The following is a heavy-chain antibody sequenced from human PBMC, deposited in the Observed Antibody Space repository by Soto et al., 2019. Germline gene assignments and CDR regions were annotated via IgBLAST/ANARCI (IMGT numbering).Heavy chain of an antibody. D-gene: IGHD5-18*01. J-gene: IGHJ6*02. CDR3: ARVRSYSYGQGYGMDV. Sequence: EVQLVESGGGLVKPGGSLRLSCAASGFTFSTYSMNWVRQAPGKGLEWVSSISSSSGYIYYADSVKGRFTISRDDAKNSLSLQMNSLRAEDTAVYYGARVRSYSYGQGYGMDVWGQGTTVTVSS. CDR2: ISSSSGYI. V-gene: IGHV3-21*01. CDR1: GFTFSTYS.